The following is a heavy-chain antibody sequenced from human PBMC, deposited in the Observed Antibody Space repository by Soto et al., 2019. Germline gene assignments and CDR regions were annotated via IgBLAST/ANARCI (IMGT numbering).Heavy chain of an antibody. D-gene: IGHD4-17*01. J-gene: IGHJ6*02. V-gene: IGHV4-31*03. CDR3: ARAPMGTVTNYYYSYGMDV. CDR1: GGSISSGGYY. CDR2: IYYSGST. Sequence: QVQLQESGPGLVKPSQTLSLTCTVSGGSISSGGYYWSWIRQHPGKGLEWIGDIYYSGSTYYNPSLTSRVTISVDTSKNQFSLKLSSVTAADTAVYYCARAPMGTVTNYYYSYGMDVWGQGTTVTVSS.